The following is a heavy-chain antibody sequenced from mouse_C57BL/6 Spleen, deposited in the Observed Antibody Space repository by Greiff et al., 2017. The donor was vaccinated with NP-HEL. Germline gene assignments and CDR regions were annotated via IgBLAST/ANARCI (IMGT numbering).Heavy chain of an antibody. Sequence: EVHLVESGGGLVKPGGSLKLSCAASGFTFSSYAMSWVRQTPEKRLEWVATISDGGSYTYYPDNVKGRFTLSRDNAKNNLNMQMSHLKSEDTAMYYCARDGGRGNFDYWGQGTTLTVSS. CDR1: GFTFSSYA. CDR2: ISDGGSYT. J-gene: IGHJ2*01. CDR3: ARDGGRGNFDY. D-gene: IGHD3-3*01. V-gene: IGHV5-4*01.